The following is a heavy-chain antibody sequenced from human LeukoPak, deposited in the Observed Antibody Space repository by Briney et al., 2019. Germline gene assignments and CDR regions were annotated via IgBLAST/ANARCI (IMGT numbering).Heavy chain of an antibody. CDR3: ATETWSGYLFDY. V-gene: IGHV1-2*02. CDR2: ISPNSGDT. D-gene: IGHD3-3*01. CDR1: GYTFTDYF. Sequence: ASVKVSCKASGYTFTDYFIHWVRLAPGRGLEWMGWISPNSGDTNYAQKFQDRVTMTRDTSITTASIQLSSLRSDDTAVYYCATETWSGYLFDYWGQGTLVTVSS. J-gene: IGHJ4*02.